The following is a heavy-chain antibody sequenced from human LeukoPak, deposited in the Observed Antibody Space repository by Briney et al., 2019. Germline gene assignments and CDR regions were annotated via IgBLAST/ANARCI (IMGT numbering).Heavy chain of an antibody. CDR3: ARGDYYDSSGYSQYFQH. CDR1: GFTFSSYG. Sequence: PGRSLRLSCAASGFTFSSYGMHWVRQAPGKGLEWVAVIWYDGSNKYYPDSVKGRFTISRDNSKNTLYLQMNSLRAEDTAVYYCARGDYYDSSGYSQYFQHWGQGTLVTVSS. D-gene: IGHD3-22*01. J-gene: IGHJ1*01. V-gene: IGHV3-33*01. CDR2: IWYDGSNK.